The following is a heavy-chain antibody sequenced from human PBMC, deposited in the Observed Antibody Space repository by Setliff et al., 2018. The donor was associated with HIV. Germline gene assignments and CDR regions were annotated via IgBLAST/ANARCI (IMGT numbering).Heavy chain of an antibody. CDR3: ARHRVVPAALNWFDP. V-gene: IGHV1-46*01. Sequence: ASVKVSCKASGYPFTSYYMHWVRQAPGQGLEWMGIINPTGGSTSYAQKFQGRVTMTTDTSTSTVYMELSSLRSEDTAVYYCARHRVVPAALNWFDPWGQGTLVTVSS. CDR1: GYPFTSYY. CDR2: INPTGGST. D-gene: IGHD2-2*01. J-gene: IGHJ5*02.